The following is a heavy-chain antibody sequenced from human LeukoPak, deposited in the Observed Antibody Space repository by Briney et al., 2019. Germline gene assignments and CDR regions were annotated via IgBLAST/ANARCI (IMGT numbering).Heavy chain of an antibody. J-gene: IGHJ4*02. CDR1: GYSISSGYY. V-gene: IGHV4-38-2*02. CDR3: ARVGGSYDKYYFDF. D-gene: IGHD1-26*01. CDR2: IYHSEST. Sequence: PSETLSLTCTVSGYSISSGYYWGWIRQPPGKGLEWIGNIYHSESTYYNPSLKSRVTISVDTSKNQFSLKVRSVTAADTAVYYCARVGGSYDKYYFDFWGQGTLVTVSS.